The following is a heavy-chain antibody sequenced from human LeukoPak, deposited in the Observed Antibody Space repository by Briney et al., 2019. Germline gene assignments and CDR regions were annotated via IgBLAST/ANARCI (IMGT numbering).Heavy chain of an antibody. Sequence: SVKVSCKASGGTFSSYAISWVRQAPGQGLEWMGGVIPIFGTANYAQKFQGRVTITADESTSTAYMELSSLRSEDTAVYYCARLGPHYGGNPDNWFDPWGQGTLVTVSS. V-gene: IGHV1-69*13. CDR3: ARLGPHYGGNPDNWFDP. D-gene: IGHD4-23*01. J-gene: IGHJ5*02. CDR2: VIPIFGTA. CDR1: GGTFSSYA.